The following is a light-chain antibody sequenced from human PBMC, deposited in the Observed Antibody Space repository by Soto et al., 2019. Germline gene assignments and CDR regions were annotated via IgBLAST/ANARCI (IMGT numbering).Light chain of an antibody. J-gene: IGKJ5*01. V-gene: IGKV1-39*01. CDR3: QQSYSTPIT. CDR2: AAS. Sequence: IHMSQSPSSLSASVLYRVTITCLASQSISSYLNWYQQKPGKAPKLLIYAASSLQSGVPSRFSGSGSGTDFTLTISSLQPEDFATYYCQQSYSTPITFGQGTRLEI. CDR1: QSISSY.